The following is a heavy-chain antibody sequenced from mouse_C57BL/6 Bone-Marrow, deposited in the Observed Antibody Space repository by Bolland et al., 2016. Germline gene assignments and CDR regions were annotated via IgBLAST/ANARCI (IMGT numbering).Heavy chain of an antibody. CDR3: ARMTTVVTPSFAY. Sequence: NGGTSYNQKFKGKATLTVDKSSSTAYMELRSLTSEDSAVYYCARMTTVVTPSFAYWGQGTLV. D-gene: IGHD1-1*01. V-gene: IGHV1-26*01. CDR2: NGGT. J-gene: IGHJ3*01.